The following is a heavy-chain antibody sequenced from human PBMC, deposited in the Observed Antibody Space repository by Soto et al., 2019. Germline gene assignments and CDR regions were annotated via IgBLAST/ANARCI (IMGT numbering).Heavy chain of an antibody. J-gene: IGHJ6*02. CDR1: GVTFISYW. CDR3: ARVVRSGSYYGLYYYYGMDV. V-gene: IGHV3-7*01. CDR2: IKQDGSEK. D-gene: IGHD1-26*01. Sequence: GGSLRLSCAASGVTFISYWMSWVRQAPGKGLEWVANIKQDGSEKYYVDSVKGRFTISRDNAKNSPYLQMNSLRAEDTAVYYCARVVRSGSYYGLYYYYGMDVWGQGTTVTVSS.